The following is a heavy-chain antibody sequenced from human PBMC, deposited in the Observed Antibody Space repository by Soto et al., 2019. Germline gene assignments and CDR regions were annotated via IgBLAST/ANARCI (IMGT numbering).Heavy chain of an antibody. J-gene: IGHJ6*01. CDR1: GYTFTSHY. CDR3: ARGVGSSSWYVSRYYYYGMDV. D-gene: IGHD6-13*01. CDR2: INPSGGST. Sequence: SVKVSCNASGYTFTSHYMHRVRLAPGEALAPSRIINPSGGSTSYAQKFQGRVTMHRDTSISTAYMELSRLRSDDTAVYYCARGVGSSSWYVSRYYYYGMDVWGQGTPLTVSS. V-gene: IGHV1-46*01.